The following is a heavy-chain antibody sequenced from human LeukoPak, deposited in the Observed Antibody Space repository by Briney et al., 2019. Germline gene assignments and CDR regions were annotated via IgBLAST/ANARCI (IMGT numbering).Heavy chain of an antibody. D-gene: IGHD2-2*02. CDR1: GFTFSSYG. CDR3: AKGVGDCDSTSCYTRVFNS. J-gene: IGHJ4*02. CDR2: IWYDGSNK. V-gene: IGHV3-33*06. Sequence: GGSLRLSCAASGFTFSSYGMHWVRQAPGKGLEWVAVIWYDGSNKYYADSVKGRFTISRDNSKNTLYLQMNSLRAEDTALYFCAKGVGDCDSTSCYTRVFNSWGQGTLVTVSS.